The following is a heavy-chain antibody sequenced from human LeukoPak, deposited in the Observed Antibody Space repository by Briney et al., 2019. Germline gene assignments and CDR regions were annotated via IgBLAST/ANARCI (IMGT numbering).Heavy chain of an antibody. J-gene: IGHJ4*02. V-gene: IGHV3-21*01. D-gene: IGHD2-15*01. CDR1: GFTFSSYS. Sequence: GGSLRLSCAASGFTFSSYSMNWVRQAPGKGLEWVSSISSSSSYIYYADSVKGRFTTSRDNAKNSLYLQMNSLRAEDTAVYYCARDRIGTPDYWGQGTLVTVSS. CDR2: ISSSSSYI. CDR3: ARDRIGTPDY.